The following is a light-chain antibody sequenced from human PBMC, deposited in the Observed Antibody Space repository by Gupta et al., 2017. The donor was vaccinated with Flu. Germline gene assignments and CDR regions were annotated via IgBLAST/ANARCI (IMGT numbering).Light chain of an antibody. CDR2: GAS. CDR3: QQYGSSPPGGGRYT. J-gene: IGKJ2*01. CDR1: QSVSSSY. V-gene: IGKV3-20*01. Sequence: EIVLTQSPGTLSLSPGERATLSCRASQSVSSSYLAWYQQKPGQAPRLLIYGASSRATGIPDRFSGSGSGTDFTLTISRLEPEDFAVYYCQQYGSSPPGGGRYTFGQGTKLEIK.